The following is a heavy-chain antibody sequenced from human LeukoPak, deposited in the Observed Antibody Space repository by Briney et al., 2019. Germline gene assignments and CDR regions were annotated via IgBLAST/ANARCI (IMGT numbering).Heavy chain of an antibody. V-gene: IGHV3-7*01. Sequence: GGSLTLSCVASGFTSSAFWMSWVRRPPGKGLEWVANIKKDGSEKEYVDSVKGRFSIFRDNAKNSVFLQMNSLRAEDTAVYYCATFAVVVPGGLLLWGKGTTVIVSS. J-gene: IGHJ6*04. CDR3: ATFAVVVPGGLLL. CDR1: GFTSSAFW. CDR2: IKKDGSEK. D-gene: IGHD3-3*01.